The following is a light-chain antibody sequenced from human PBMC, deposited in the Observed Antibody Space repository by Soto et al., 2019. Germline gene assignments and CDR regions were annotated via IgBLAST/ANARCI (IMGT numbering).Light chain of an antibody. CDR2: GPS. Sequence: ELVLTQSPATLYLSPGERATLSCRASQRVNSSYLAWYQQKHGQDPRLLIYGPSSRATGIQNRFSGSGSGADFTLTISRLEPEDFAVYYCQRYGSSPWTFGQGTKVEIK. V-gene: IGKV3-20*01. CDR1: QRVNSSY. J-gene: IGKJ1*01. CDR3: QRYGSSPWT.